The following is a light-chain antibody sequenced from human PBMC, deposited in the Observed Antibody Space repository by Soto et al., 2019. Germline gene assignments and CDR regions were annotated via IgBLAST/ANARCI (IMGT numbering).Light chain of an antibody. Sequence: DIQMTQSPSSLSVSIGDRITITCRSSQSIRVYLNWYQKKPGTPPKLLIYAASNLQSGVPSRFIGSGSGTNFTLTISSLQPEDVAYDYCHQSYRIPYTFGQGTKLEI. CDR1: QSIRVY. CDR3: HQSYRIPYT. J-gene: IGKJ2*01. CDR2: AAS. V-gene: IGKV1-39*01.